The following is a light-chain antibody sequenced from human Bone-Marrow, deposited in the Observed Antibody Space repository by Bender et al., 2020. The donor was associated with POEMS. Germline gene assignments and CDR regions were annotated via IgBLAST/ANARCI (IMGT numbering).Light chain of an antibody. V-gene: IGLV1-44*01. CDR2: SDN. CDR1: NSNIGTNA. Sequence: QSVLTQPPSASGTPGQRVTISCSGSNSNIGTNAVNWYQQFPGTAPKLLIYSDNQRPSGVPDRFSGSKSGTSASLAITGLQAEDEADYYCQSYDSSLVVFGGGTKLTVL. J-gene: IGLJ2*01. CDR3: QSYDSSLVV.